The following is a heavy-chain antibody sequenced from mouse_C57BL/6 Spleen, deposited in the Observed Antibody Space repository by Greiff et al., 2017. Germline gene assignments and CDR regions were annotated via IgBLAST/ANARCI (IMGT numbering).Heavy chain of an antibody. CDR1: GYTFTSYW. Sequence: VQLQQSGAELVKPGASVKLSCKASGYTFTSYWLHWVKQRPGQGLEWIGMIHPNSGSTNYNEKFKSKATLTVDKSSSTAYMQLSRLTSEDSAVYYCARGAHGDYAMDYWGQGTSVTVSS. J-gene: IGHJ4*01. V-gene: IGHV1-64*01. CDR3: ARGAHGDYAMDY. D-gene: IGHD1-3*01. CDR2: IHPNSGST.